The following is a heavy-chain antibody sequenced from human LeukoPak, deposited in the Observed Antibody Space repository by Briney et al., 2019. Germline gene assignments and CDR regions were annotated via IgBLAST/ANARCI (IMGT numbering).Heavy chain of an antibody. CDR2: ISSSGSTI. CDR1: GGSFSGYY. J-gene: IGHJ4*02. D-gene: IGHD3-10*01. Sequence: LSLTCAVYGGSFSGYYWSWIRQAPGKGLEWVSYISSSGSTIYYADSVKGRFTISRDNAKNSLYLQMNSLRAEDTAVYYCARVVRLSRRGGFDYWGQGTLVTVSS. CDR3: ARVVRLSRRGGFDY. V-gene: IGHV3-11*04.